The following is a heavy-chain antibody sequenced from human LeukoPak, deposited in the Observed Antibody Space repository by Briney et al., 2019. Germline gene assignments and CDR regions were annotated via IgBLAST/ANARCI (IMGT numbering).Heavy chain of an antibody. CDR3: AKLLAVTNSYYFNY. D-gene: IGHD6-19*01. V-gene: IGHV3-23*01. CDR2: ISGSGSGGST. CDR1: GFTFSSYA. J-gene: IGHJ4*02. Sequence: GGSLRLSCTASGFTFSSYAMSWVRQAPGKGLEWVSTISGSGSGGSTYYADSVKGRFTISRDNSKDTLYLQMNSLRAEDTAVYYCAKLLAVTNSYYFNYWGQGTLVTVSS.